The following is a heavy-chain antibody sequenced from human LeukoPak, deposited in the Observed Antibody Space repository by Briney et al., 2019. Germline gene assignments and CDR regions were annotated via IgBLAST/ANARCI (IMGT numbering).Heavy chain of an antibody. J-gene: IGHJ4*02. D-gene: IGHD1-26*01. V-gene: IGHV3-66*01. CDR3: ARFKVGATSAFDY. CDR1: GFTVSGKY. Sequence: GGSLRLSCAASGFTVSGKYMSWVRQAPGKGLEWVSVIYSGGGTYYADSVKGRLTISRDNSKNTLYLQMNSLRAEDTAVYYCARFKVGATSAFDYWGQGTPVTVSS. CDR2: IYSGGGT.